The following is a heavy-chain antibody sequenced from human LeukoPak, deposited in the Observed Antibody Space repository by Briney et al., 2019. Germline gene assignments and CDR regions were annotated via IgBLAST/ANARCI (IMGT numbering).Heavy chain of an antibody. Sequence: PGGSLRLSCAVSGFTFSTYAMSWVRQAPGKGLAWVSTISDGGSDTHYADSVKGRFTISRDDSKNTLYLQMNSLRAEDTAVYYCAKALYGDYGRFDYWGQGTLVTVSS. J-gene: IGHJ4*02. D-gene: IGHD4-17*01. CDR2: ISDGGSDT. CDR3: AKALYGDYGRFDY. V-gene: IGHV3-23*01. CDR1: GFTFSTYA.